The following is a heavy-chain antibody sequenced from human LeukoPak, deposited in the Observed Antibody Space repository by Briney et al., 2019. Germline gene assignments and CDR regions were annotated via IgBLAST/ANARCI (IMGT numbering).Heavy chain of an antibody. CDR2: ISGNGAST. J-gene: IGHJ4*02. V-gene: IGHV3-23*01. Sequence: GGSLRLSCAASGFTFSSYAMNWVRQAPGKGLEWVSVISGNGASTYYADSVKGRFTISRDNSKNTVLLQMNSLRAEDTALYYCAKDLPAGPLTMWGYLDYWGLGTLVTVSS. CDR3: AKDLPAGPLTMWGYLDY. CDR1: GFTFSSYA. D-gene: IGHD4/OR15-4a*01.